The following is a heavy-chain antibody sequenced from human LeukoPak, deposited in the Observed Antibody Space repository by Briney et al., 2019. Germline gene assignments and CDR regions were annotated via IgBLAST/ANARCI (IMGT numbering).Heavy chain of an antibody. Sequence: SETLSLTCTVSGGSISTSNYYWGWIRQPPGKGLEWIGNIFYSGSTYYSPSLKSRVTISLDTSRNQFSLKLSSVTAADTAVYYCARRYSYGYYFDYWGQGTLVTVSS. D-gene: IGHD5-18*01. CDR1: GGSISTSNYY. J-gene: IGHJ4*02. CDR2: IFYSGST. V-gene: IGHV4-39*01. CDR3: ARRYSYGYYFDY.